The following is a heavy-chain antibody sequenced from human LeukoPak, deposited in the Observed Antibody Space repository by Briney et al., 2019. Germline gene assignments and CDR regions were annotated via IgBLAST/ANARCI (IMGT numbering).Heavy chain of an antibody. J-gene: IGHJ4*02. CDR2: VSSIGISS. Sequence: GGSLRLSCTASGFTFSNYAITWVRQAPGKGLKWVSSVSSIGISSYYADSVKGRFTISRDNSQNTLYLQMNSLRAEDTAIYYCAKDMGSRATNLDYWGQGTLVTVSS. V-gene: IGHV3-23*01. D-gene: IGHD1-26*01. CDR1: GFTFSNYA. CDR3: AKDMGSRATNLDY.